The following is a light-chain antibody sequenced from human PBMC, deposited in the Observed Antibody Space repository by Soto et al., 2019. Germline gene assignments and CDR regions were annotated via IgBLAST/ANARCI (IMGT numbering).Light chain of an antibody. CDR1: HDITHY. J-gene: IGKJ4*01. Sequence: IQMTQSPSSLSASIGDRVTITCQASHDITHYLNWYQQRPGEAPKLLIYDASKLESGVLPRFSGRGYGTDFSLSISSLHPDDFATYLCQQSDLLPRTFGGGTKVEI. CDR3: QQSDLLPRT. V-gene: IGKV1-33*01. CDR2: DAS.